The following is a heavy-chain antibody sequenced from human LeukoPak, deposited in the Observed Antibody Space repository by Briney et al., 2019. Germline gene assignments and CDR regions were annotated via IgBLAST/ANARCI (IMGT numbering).Heavy chain of an antibody. D-gene: IGHD4-17*01. J-gene: IGHJ4*02. CDR3: ARAATVTTSPLDY. CDR2: ISSSSSYI. Sequence: GGSLRLSCAASGFTFSSYSMNWVRQAPGKGLEWVSSISSSSSYIYYADSVKGRFTISRDNAKNSLYLQMNSLRAEDTAVYYCARAATVTTSPLDYWGQGTLVTVSS. V-gene: IGHV3-21*01. CDR1: GFTFSSYS.